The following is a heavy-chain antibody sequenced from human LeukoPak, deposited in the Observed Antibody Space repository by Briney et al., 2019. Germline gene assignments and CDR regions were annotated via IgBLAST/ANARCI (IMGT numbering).Heavy chain of an antibody. CDR3: ARRYCSSTSCYYDY. J-gene: IGHJ4*02. D-gene: IGHD2-2*01. Sequence: PGGSLRLSCSAYGFTFSCYWMHWVRQAPGKVLVRVSRINSDGSSTSYADSVKGRFTISRDNAQKTLYLQMNSLRAEDTAVYYWARRYCSSTSCYYDYWGQGTLVTVSS. CDR2: INSDGSST. CDR1: GFTFSCYW. V-gene: IGHV3-74*01.